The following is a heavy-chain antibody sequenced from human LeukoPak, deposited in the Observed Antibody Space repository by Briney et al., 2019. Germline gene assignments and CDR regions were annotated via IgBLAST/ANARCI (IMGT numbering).Heavy chain of an antibody. CDR2: ISYDGSNK. CDR1: GFTFSSYA. Sequence: GRSLRLSCAASGFTFSSYAMHWVRQAPGKGLEWVAVISYDGSNKYYADSVKGRFTISRDNSKNTLYLQMNSLRAEDTAVYYCASEGAVAGTFDYWGQGTLVTVSS. J-gene: IGHJ4*02. D-gene: IGHD6-19*01. V-gene: IGHV3-30-3*01. CDR3: ASEGAVAGTFDY.